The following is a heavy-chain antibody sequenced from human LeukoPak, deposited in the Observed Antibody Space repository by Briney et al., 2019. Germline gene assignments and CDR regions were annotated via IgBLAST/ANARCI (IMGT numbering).Heavy chain of an antibody. CDR1: GFTVSSNY. D-gene: IGHD3-10*01. CDR3: ARYGSGTPFDY. J-gene: IGHJ4*02. CDR2: IYSGGST. V-gene: IGHV3-66*01. Sequence: GGSLRLSCAASGFTVSSNYMSWVRQAPGKGLEWVSVIYSGGSTYYADSVKGRFTISRDNSKNTLYLQMNSLRVEDTAVYYCARYGSGTPFDYWGQGNLVTVSS.